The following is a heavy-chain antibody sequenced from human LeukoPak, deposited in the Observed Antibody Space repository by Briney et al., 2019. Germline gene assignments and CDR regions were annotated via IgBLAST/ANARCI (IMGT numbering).Heavy chain of an antibody. J-gene: IGHJ4*02. CDR2: IYHSGTT. D-gene: IGHD5-12*01. Sequence: KTSETLSLTCTVSGYSISSGYYWGWIRQPPGKGLEWIGTIYHSGTTYYNPSLKSRVTISLDTSKNQFSLKLNSVTAADTAVYFCAERSAYESLFDYWGLGILVTVSS. CDR3: AERSAYESLFDY. CDR1: GYSISSGYY. V-gene: IGHV4-38-2*02.